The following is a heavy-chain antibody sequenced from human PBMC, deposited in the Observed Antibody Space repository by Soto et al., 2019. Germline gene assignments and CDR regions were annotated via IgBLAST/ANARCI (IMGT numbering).Heavy chain of an antibody. Sequence: QVHLVQSGAEVKKPGASVKVSCKASGYTFTGNAMHWVRQAPGQRLEWMGWINTGNGNTKYSQKFQGRVTISRDTSATSTYMELSRLRFEDTAVYYCATEGYDSSSYPLGYWGQGTLVTCSS. J-gene: IGHJ4*02. V-gene: IGHV1-3*04. CDR3: ATEGYDSSSYPLGY. CDR1: GYTFTGNA. D-gene: IGHD3-22*01. CDR2: INTGNGNT.